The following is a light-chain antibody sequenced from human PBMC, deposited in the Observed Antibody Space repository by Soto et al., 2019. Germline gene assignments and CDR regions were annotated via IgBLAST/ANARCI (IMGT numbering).Light chain of an antibody. CDR1: QSVSSN. CDR3: QQYNNWPNT. Sequence: EIVKTQSPATLSVSPGERATLSCRASQSVSSNLAWYQQKPGQAPRLLIYGASTSATGIPARFNGRWFWKEFTLHISSLQSEDFAVYYCQQYNNWPNTFGQGTRLEIK. V-gene: IGKV3-15*01. CDR2: GAS. J-gene: IGKJ5*01.